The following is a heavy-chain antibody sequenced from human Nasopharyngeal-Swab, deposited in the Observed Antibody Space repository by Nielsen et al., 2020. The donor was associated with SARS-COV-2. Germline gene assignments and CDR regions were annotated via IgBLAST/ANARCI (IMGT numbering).Heavy chain of an antibody. J-gene: IGHJ3*02. CDR1: VYTFTSYG. V-gene: IGHV1-18*01. CDR3: ARGASDGRLDI. CDR2: ISAYNGNT. D-gene: IGHD3-10*01. Sequence: ASVNVSCMASVYTFTSYGISWVRQAPGQGLEWMGWISAYNGNTNYAQKLQGRVTMTTDTSTSTAYMELRSLRSDDTAVYYCARGASDGRLDIWGQGTMVTVSS.